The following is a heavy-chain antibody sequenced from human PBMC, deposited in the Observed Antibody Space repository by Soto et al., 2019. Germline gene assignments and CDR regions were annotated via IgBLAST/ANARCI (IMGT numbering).Heavy chain of an antibody. CDR2: ISAYNGNT. J-gene: IGHJ4*02. D-gene: IGHD5-18*01. CDR3: ARDRRGYSYGSPVGY. V-gene: IGHV1-18*01. CDR1: GYTFTSYG. Sequence: ASVKVSCKASGYTFTSYGISWLRQAPGQGREWMGWISAYNGNTNYAQKLQGRVTMTTDTSTSTAYMELRSLRSDDTAVYYCARDRRGYSYGSPVGYWGQGTLVTVSS.